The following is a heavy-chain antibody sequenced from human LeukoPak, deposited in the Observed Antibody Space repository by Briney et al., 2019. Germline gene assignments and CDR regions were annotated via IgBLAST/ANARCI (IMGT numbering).Heavy chain of an antibody. J-gene: IGHJ4*02. D-gene: IGHD3-10*01. CDR3: AKDGSYYGPGSDPFDY. CDR2: ISGSGGST. Sequence: GGSLRLSCAASGFTFSSYGMSWVRQAPGKGLEWVSAISGSGGSTYYADSVKGRFTISRDNSKNTLYLQMNSLRAEDTAVYYCAKDGSYYGPGSDPFDYWGQGTLVTVSS. V-gene: IGHV3-23*01. CDR1: GFTFSSYG.